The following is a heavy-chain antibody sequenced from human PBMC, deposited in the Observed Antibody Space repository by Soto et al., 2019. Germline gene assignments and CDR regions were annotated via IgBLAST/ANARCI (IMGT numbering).Heavy chain of an antibody. D-gene: IGHD2-21*02. J-gene: IGHJ5*02. CDR1: GYTFTSYG. V-gene: IGHV1-18*04. CDR3: ARVDCGGDCYPLGDWFDP. Sequence: ASVKVSCKASGYTFTSYGISWVRQAPGQGLEWMGWISAYNGNTNYAQKLQGRVTMTTDTSTSTAYMELRSLRSGDTAVYYCARVDCGGDCYPLGDWFDPWGQGTLVTVSS. CDR2: ISAYNGNT.